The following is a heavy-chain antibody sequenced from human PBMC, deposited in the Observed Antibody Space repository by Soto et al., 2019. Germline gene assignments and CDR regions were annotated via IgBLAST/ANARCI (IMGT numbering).Heavy chain of an antibody. CDR2: INHSGNT. Sequence: QVQLQQWGAGLLKPSETLSLTCAVYGGSFSGYYWSWIRQPPGKGLEWIGEINHSGNTNYNPSLKSRVTISVDTSKNQFSLKLSSVTAADTAVYYCARVGRYDFWSGYGDWFDPWGQGTLVTVSS. CDR3: ARVGRYDFWSGYGDWFDP. D-gene: IGHD3-3*01. V-gene: IGHV4-34*01. CDR1: GGSFSGYY. J-gene: IGHJ5*02.